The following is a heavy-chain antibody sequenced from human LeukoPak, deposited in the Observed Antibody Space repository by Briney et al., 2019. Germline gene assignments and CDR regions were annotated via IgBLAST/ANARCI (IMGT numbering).Heavy chain of an antibody. J-gene: IGHJ4*02. CDR2: INSDGIST. CDR1: RFTFSMYW. D-gene: IGHD3-22*01. CDR3: ARGGNYYDSSGPADY. V-gene: IGHV3-74*01. Sequence: GGSLRLSCAASRFTFSMYWMHWVRQAPGKGLVWVSRINSDGISTSYADSVKGRFTISRDNAKNTLYLQMNSLRAEDTAVYYCARGGNYYDSSGPADYWGQGTLVTVSS.